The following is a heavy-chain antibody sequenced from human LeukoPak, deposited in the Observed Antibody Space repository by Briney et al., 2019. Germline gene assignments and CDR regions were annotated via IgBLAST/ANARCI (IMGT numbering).Heavy chain of an antibody. CDR3: VKEAYYGWGSSPTFYFDY. CDR1: GFSFSDSV. V-gene: IGHV3-30*04. CDR2: ISHDVKTT. Sequence: PGGSLRLPCVASGFSFSDSVIHWVRQAPGKGLEWVAVISHDVKTTYYADSAKGRFTISRDNSRNPVLLQMNRLRPEDTAVYYCVKEAYYGWGSSPTFYFDYWGQGTRVTVSP. D-gene: IGHD3-10*01. J-gene: IGHJ4*02.